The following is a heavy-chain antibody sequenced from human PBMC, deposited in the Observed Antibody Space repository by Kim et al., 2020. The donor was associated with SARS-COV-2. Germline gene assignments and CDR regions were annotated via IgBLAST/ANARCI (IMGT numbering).Heavy chain of an antibody. D-gene: IGHD3-10*01. J-gene: IGHJ3*02. CDR2: IYYSGST. Sequence: SETLSLTCTVSGGSISSYYWSWIRQPPGKGLEWIGYIYYSGSTNYNPSLKSRVTISVDTSKNQFSLKLSSVTAADTAVYYCARHLSQGSYGSGSYNSAFDIWGQGTMVTVSS. CDR1: GGSISSYY. CDR3: ARHLSQGSYGSGSYNSAFDI. V-gene: IGHV4-59*08.